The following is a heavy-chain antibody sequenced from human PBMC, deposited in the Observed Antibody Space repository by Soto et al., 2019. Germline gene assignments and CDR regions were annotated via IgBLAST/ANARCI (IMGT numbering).Heavy chain of an antibody. CDR2: IYYSGST. CDR1: GGSVSSCSYY. D-gene: IGHD5-12*01. V-gene: IGHV4-61*01. Sequence: SETLSLTCTVSGGSVSSCSYYWSWMRQPPGKGLEWIGYIYYSGSTNYNPSLKSRVTISVDTSKNQFSLKLSSVTAADTAVYYCARDERCRDGYNLFDYWGQGTLVTVSS. CDR3: ARDERCRDGYNLFDY. J-gene: IGHJ4*02.